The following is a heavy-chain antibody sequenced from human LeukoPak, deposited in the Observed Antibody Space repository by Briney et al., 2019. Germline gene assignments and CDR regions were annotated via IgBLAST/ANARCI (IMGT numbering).Heavy chain of an antibody. J-gene: IGHJ4*02. D-gene: IGHD1-26*01. CDR2: INPNNGGT. CDR1: GYTFTGYY. CDR3: ARFPSLLPFDY. Sequence: DSVNVSCKASGYTFTGYYMHWVRQAPEEGLEWMGWINPNNGGTNYAPKFQGRVTMTRDTSISTAYMELSSLRSDDTAVYYCARFPSLLPFDYWGQGTLVTVSS. V-gene: IGHV1-2*02.